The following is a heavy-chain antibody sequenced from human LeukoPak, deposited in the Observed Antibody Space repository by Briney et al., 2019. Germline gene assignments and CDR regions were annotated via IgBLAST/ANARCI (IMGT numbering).Heavy chain of an antibody. Sequence: GGSLRLSCAASGFTFSSYAMSWVRQAPGKGLEWVSAISGSGGSTYYADSVKGRFTISRDNSKNTLYLQMNSLRAEDTAVYYCALSGVVVPAAIWEGAFDIWGQGTMVTVSS. D-gene: IGHD2-2*01. CDR1: GFTFSSYA. J-gene: IGHJ3*02. CDR2: ISGSGGST. CDR3: ALSGVVVPAAIWEGAFDI. V-gene: IGHV3-23*01.